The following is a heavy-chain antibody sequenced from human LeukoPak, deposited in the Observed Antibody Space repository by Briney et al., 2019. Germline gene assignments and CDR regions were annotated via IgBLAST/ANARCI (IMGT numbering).Heavy chain of an antibody. D-gene: IGHD5-18*01. Sequence: PSETLSLTCTVSGGSISSSSYYWGWIRQPPGKGLEWIGSIYYSGSTYYNPSLKSRVTISVDTSKNQFSLKLSSVTAADTAVYYCARVLQYSYGRGGIDYWGQGTPVTVSS. J-gene: IGHJ4*02. V-gene: IGHV4-39*01. CDR1: GGSISSSSYY. CDR3: ARVLQYSYGRGGIDY. CDR2: IYYSGST.